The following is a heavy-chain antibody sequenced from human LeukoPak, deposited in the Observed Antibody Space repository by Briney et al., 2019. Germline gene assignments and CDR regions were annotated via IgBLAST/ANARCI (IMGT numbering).Heavy chain of an antibody. CDR1: GYTFTSYY. D-gene: IGHD2-2*01. CDR3: ARGPTKYRLYYYYMDV. J-gene: IGHJ6*03. CDR2: INPSGGST. Sequence: GASVKVSCKASGYTFTSYYMHWVRQAPGQGLEWMGIINPSGGSTSYAQKFQGRVTMTRDTSTSTVYMELSSLRSEDTAVYYCARGPTKYRLYYYYMDVWGKGTTVTVSS. V-gene: IGHV1-46*01.